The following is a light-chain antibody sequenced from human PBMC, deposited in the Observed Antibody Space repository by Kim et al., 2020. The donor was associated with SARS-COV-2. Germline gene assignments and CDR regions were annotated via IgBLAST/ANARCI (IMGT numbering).Light chain of an antibody. CDR3: QQHST. CDR1: QSVSTY. J-gene: IGKJ4*01. CDR2: DAS. V-gene: IGKV3-11*01. Sequence: EIVLTQSPASLSLSPGDRATLSCRASQSVSTYLAWYQQKPGRAPRLLIYDASHRASGIPVRFSGSGSGTDFTLTINSLEPEDFAVYYCQQHSTFGGGTKVDIK.